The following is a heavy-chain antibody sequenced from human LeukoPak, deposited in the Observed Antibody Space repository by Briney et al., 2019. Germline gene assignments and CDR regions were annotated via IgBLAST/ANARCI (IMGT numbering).Heavy chain of an antibody. V-gene: IGHV3-21*01. J-gene: IGHJ3*02. CDR3: ARDDPRGSYVNDAFDI. CDR1: GFTFSSYS. D-gene: IGHD1-26*01. Sequence: GGSLTLSCAASGFTFSSYSMNWVRQAPGKGLEWVSSINSSSSYIYYADSVKGRFTISRDNAKNSLYLQMNSLRAEDTAVYYCARDDPRGSYVNDAFDIWGQGTMVTVSS. CDR2: INSSSSYI.